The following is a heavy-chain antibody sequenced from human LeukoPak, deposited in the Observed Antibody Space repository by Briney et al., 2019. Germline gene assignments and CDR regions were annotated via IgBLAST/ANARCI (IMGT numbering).Heavy chain of an antibody. D-gene: IGHD3-22*01. CDR2: INPNSGGT. CDR3: ARGPPSSPYYYDSSGYYPFDY. CDR1: GYTFTGYY. Sequence: ASVKVSCKASGYTFTGYYMHWVRQAPGQGLEWMGRINPNSGGTNYAQKFQGRVTMTRDTSISIAYMELSRLRSDDTAVYYCARGPPSSPYYYDSSGYYPFDYWGQGILVTVSS. J-gene: IGHJ4*02. V-gene: IGHV1-2*06.